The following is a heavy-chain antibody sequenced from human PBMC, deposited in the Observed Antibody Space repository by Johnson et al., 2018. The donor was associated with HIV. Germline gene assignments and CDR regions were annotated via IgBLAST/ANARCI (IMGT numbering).Heavy chain of an antibody. CDR3: AKPPSMGADAFDI. J-gene: IGHJ3*02. CDR2: ISYDGSNK. Sequence: QVQLVESGGGLVQPGGSLRLSCAASGFTVTNKYMSWVRQAPGKGLEWVAVISYDGSNKYYADSVKGRFTISRDNSKNTLYLQMNSLGPEDTAVYYCAKPPSMGADAFDIWGQGTMVTVSS. V-gene: IGHV3-30*18. CDR1: GFTVTNKY. D-gene: IGHD3-16*01.